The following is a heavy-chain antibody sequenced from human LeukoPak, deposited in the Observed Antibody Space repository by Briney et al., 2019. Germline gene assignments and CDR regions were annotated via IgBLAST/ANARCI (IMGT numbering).Heavy chain of an antibody. J-gene: IGHJ4*02. D-gene: IGHD5-24*01. CDR1: GFTFSSYA. Sequence: GGSLRLSCAASGFTFSSYAMNWVRQAPGKGLEWVSSISSSSSNIYYADSVKGRFTISRDNAKNSLYLQMNSLRAEDTAVYYCARAFADGYNASPFDYRGQGTLGTVSS. CDR2: ISSSSSNI. V-gene: IGHV3-21*01. CDR3: ARAFADGYNASPFDY.